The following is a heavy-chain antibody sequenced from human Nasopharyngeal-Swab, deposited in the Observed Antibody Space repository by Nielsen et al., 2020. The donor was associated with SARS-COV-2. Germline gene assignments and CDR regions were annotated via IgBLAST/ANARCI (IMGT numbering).Heavy chain of an antibody. J-gene: IGHJ6*03. CDR2: IIPILPIT. Sequence: SVKVSCKPSGGTFSSYGISWSRQAPGQGLEWMGGIIPILPITNYAQKFQDRVTITADKSTSTAYMELSSLRSEDTAAYYCARGGWLRKDYYYSYYYMDVWGKGTTVTVSS. D-gene: IGHD5-24*01. CDR3: ARGGWLRKDYYYSYYYMDV. CDR1: GGTFSSYG. V-gene: IGHV1-69*10.